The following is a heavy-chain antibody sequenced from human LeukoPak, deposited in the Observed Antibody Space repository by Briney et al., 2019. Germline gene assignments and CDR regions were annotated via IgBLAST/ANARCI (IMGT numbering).Heavy chain of an antibody. V-gene: IGHV1-2*02. D-gene: IGHD6-13*01. CDR1: GYSFTGYY. Sequence: GASVKVSCKASGYSFTGYYIHWVRQAPGQGLEWMGWINPNTGDTTYAPRFQGRVTMTRDTSISTAYMDLSRLTSDDTAVYYCAREDSSSWFDYWGQGTLVTVSS. J-gene: IGHJ4*02. CDR3: AREDSSSWFDY. CDR2: INPNTGDT.